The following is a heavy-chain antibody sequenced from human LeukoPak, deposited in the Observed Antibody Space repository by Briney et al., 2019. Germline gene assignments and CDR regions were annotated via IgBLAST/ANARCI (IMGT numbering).Heavy chain of an antibody. CDR2: IDPSDSYT. J-gene: IGHJ3*02. Sequence: PGESLKISCKCSGYSCTSYWISWVRQMPGKGLEWMGRIDPSDSYTNYSPSFQGHVTISADKSISTAYLQWSSLKASDTAMYYCARLDTMILRAFRIWAQGTMVTVSS. V-gene: IGHV5-10-1*01. CDR1: GYSCTSYW. CDR3: ARLDTMILRAFRI. D-gene: IGHD3-22*01.